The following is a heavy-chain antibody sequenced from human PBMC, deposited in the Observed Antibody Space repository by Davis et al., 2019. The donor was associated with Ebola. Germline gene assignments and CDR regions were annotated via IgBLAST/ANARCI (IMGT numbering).Heavy chain of an antibody. CDR3: AREGYSSSWYSYYGMDV. D-gene: IGHD6-13*01. V-gene: IGHV1-2*02. CDR1: GYTFTGYY. CDR2: INPNSGGT. J-gene: IGHJ6*02. Sequence: ASVKVSCKASGYTFTGYYMHWVRQAPGQGLEWMGWINPNSGGTNYAQKFQGRVTMTRDTSISTAYMELSRLRSDDTAVYYCAREGYSSSWYSYYGMDVWGQGTTVTVSS.